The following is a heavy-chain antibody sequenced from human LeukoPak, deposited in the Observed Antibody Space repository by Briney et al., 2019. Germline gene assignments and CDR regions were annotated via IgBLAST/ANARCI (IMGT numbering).Heavy chain of an antibody. CDR2: MYYSGST. Sequence: SSETLSLTCTVSGGSISSSSYYWGWIRQPPGKGLEWIGSMYYSGSTYYNPSLKSRVTISVDTSKNQFSLKLSSVTAADTAVYYCASLRDGYNFDYWGQGTLVTVSS. V-gene: IGHV4-39*01. J-gene: IGHJ4*02. CDR3: ASLRDGYNFDY. CDR1: GGSISSSSYY. D-gene: IGHD5-24*01.